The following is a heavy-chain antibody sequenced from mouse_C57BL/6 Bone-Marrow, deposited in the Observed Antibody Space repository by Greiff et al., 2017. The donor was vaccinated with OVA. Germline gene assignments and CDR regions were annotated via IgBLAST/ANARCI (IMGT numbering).Heavy chain of an antibody. CDR1: GYTFTGYW. Sequence: VQLQQSGAELMKPGASVKLSCKATGYTFTGYWIEWVKQRPGHGLEWIGEILPGSGSTNYNEKFKGKATFTADTSSNTAYMQLSSLTTEDSAIYYCARRDLITTVVATGNFDYWGQGTTLTVSS. J-gene: IGHJ2*01. D-gene: IGHD1-1*01. CDR2: ILPGSGST. V-gene: IGHV1-9*01. CDR3: ARRDLITTVVATGNFDY.